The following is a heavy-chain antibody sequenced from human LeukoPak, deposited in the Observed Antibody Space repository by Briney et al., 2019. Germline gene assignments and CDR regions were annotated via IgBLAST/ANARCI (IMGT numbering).Heavy chain of an antibody. CDR2: INHSGST. V-gene: IGHV4-34*01. J-gene: IGHJ4*02. CDR3: ARVSDFWSGYKMDY. D-gene: IGHD3-3*01. Sequence: PETLSLTCAVYGGSFSGYYWSWIRQPPGKGLEWIGEINHSGSTNYNPSLKSRVTISVDTSKNQFSLKLSSVTAADTAVYYCARVSDFWSGYKMDYWGQGTLVTVSS. CDR1: GGSFSGYY.